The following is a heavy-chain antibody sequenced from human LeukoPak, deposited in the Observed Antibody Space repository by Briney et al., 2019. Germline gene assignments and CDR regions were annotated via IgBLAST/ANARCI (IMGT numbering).Heavy chain of an antibody. CDR3: ARGLDITIFGVVPNGFDP. V-gene: IGHV4-59*01. CDR1: GGSISSYY. D-gene: IGHD3-3*01. CDR2: IYYSGST. J-gene: IGHJ5*02. Sequence: PSETLSLTCTVSGGSISSYYWSWIRQPPGKGLEWIGYIYYSGSTNYNPSLKSRVTISVDTSKNQFSPKLSSVTAADTAVYYCARGLDITIFGVVPNGFDPGGQGPLVPVS.